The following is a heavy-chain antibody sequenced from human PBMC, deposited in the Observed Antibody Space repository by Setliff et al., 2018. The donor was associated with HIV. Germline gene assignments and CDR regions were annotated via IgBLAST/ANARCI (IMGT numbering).Heavy chain of an antibody. CDR1: GYTFTSYY. D-gene: IGHD6-6*01. CDR2: INPSSGST. J-gene: IGHJ1*01. CDR3: ARDPAPSSSASYFQH. Sequence: ASVKVSCKASGYTFTSYYMHWVRQAPGQGLEWMGIINPSSGSTTYAQKFQGRVTMTRGTSASTVYMELSSLRSEDTAVYYRARDPAPSSSASYFQHWGQGTPVTVSS. V-gene: IGHV1-46*01.